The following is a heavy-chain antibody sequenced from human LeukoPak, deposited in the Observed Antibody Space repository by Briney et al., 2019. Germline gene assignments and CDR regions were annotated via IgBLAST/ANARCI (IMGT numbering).Heavy chain of an antibody. CDR2: IKQDGSEK. D-gene: IGHD6-19*01. CDR1: GFTFSTYW. V-gene: IGHV3-7*01. Sequence: GGSLRLSCAASGFTFSTYWMSWVRQAPGKGPEGQATIKQDGSEKYYVYSVKGRFPITRDNAKTPLYLQMNSLRAKDTAVYYCARVGEGHGGWYGAYYYYMDVWGKGTTVTVSS. J-gene: IGHJ6*03. CDR3: ARVGEGHGGWYGAYYYYMDV.